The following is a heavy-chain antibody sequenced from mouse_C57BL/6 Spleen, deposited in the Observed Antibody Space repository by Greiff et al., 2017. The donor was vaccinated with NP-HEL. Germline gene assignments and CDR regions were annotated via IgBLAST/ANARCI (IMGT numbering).Heavy chain of an antibody. D-gene: IGHD1-1*01. CDR3: ARRGYYGSFYWYFDV. CDR2: IYWDDDK. CDR1: GFSLSTSGMG. Sequence: QVQLKESGPGILQSSQTLSLTCSFSGFSLSTSGMGVSWIRKPSGKGLEWLAHIYWDDDKRYNPSLKSRPTIPKDTSRNQVVLKITSVDTADTATYYCARRGYYGSFYWYFDVWGTGTTVTVSS. V-gene: IGHV8-12*01. J-gene: IGHJ1*03.